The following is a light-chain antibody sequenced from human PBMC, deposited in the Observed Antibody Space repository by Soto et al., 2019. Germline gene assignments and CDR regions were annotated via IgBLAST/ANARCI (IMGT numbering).Light chain of an antibody. CDR1: QDIRGS. V-gene: IGKV1-13*02. CDR3: QQFNTYPIT. Sequence: AIQLTQSPSSLSASVGDRVTITCRASQDIRGSLAWYQQKPGKPPKLLIFDVSSLHSGVPSRFSGSGSGTDFTLTISSLQPEDFATYYCQQFNTYPITFGPGTRLEIK. CDR2: DVS. J-gene: IGKJ5*01.